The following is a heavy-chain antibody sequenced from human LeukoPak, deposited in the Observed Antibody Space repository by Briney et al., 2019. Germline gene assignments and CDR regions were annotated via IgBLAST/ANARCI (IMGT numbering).Heavy chain of an antibody. CDR3: ARALSAGSEWELNFDY. J-gene: IGHJ4*02. CDR1: GGSISSSSYY. D-gene: IGHD1-26*01. CDR2: IYYSGST. V-gene: IGHV4-39*07. Sequence: SETLSLTCTVSGGSISSSSYYWGWIRQPPGKGLEWIGSIYYSGSTYYNPSLKSRVTISVDTSKNQFSLKLSSVTAADTAVYYCARALSAGSEWELNFDYWGQGTLVTVSS.